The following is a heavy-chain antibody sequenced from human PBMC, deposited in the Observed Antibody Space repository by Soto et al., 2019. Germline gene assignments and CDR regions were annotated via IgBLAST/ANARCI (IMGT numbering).Heavy chain of an antibody. CDR3: ARGSVDGYNRYYFDY. D-gene: IGHD5-12*01. J-gene: IGHJ4*02. CDR2: IIPIFGTA. V-gene: IGHV1-69*13. CDR1: GGTFSSYA. Sequence: GASVKVSCKASGGTFSSYAISCVRQAPGQGLEWMGGIIPIFGTANYAQKFQGRVTITADESTSTAYMELSSLRSEDTAVYYCARGSVDGYNRYYFDYWGQGTLVTVSS.